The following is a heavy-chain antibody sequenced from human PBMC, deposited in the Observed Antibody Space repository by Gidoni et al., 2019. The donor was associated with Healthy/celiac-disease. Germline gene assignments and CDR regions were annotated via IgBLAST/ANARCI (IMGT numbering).Heavy chain of an antibody. V-gene: IGHV4-4*07. D-gene: IGHD5-18*01. CDR1: GGSISSYY. J-gene: IGHJ2*01. CDR2: IYTSGST. CDR3: ARVLTDTAMVPNWYFDL. Sequence: QVQLQESGPGLVKPSETLSLTCTVSGGSISSYYWSWIRQPAGKGLEWIGRIYTSGSTNYNPSLKSRVTMSVDTSKNQFSLKLSSVTAADTAVYYCARVLTDTAMVPNWYFDLWGRGTLVTVSS.